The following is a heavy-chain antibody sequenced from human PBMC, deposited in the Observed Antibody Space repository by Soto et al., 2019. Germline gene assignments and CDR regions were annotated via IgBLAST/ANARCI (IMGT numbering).Heavy chain of an antibody. J-gene: IGHJ6*02. CDR1: GGTFSRYT. D-gene: IGHD2-8*02. V-gene: IGHV1-69*02. CDR3: ATHPVDGNMGLDDYFYGMGV. CDR2: IIPGLGKP. Sequence: QVQLVQSGAEVKKPGSSVKVSCKASGGTFSRYTFIWVRQAPGQGLEFMGRIIPGLGKPDYEQMIQDRVSLTADKGTTTAYMELNSLRSEDTAVYYCATHPVDGNMGLDDYFYGMGVWGQGTTVTVSS.